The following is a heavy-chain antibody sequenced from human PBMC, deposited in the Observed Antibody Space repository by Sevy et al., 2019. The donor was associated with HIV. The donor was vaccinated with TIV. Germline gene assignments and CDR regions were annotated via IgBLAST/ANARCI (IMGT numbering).Heavy chain of an antibody. Sequence: GGFLRLSCAASGFTFSTYNMNWVRQAPGKGLEWVSSITFSSNYIYYADSVKGRFTISRDNAKNSLYLLMNSLRAEDTAVYYCARSWEQQLHDAFDIWGQGTMVTVSS. D-gene: IGHD6-13*01. J-gene: IGHJ3*02. V-gene: IGHV3-21*01. CDR1: GFTFSTYN. CDR3: ARSWEQQLHDAFDI. CDR2: ITFSSNYI.